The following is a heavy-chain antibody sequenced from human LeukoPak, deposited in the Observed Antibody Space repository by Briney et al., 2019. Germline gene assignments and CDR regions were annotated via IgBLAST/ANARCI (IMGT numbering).Heavy chain of an antibody. CDR2: IIPIFGTA. CDR3: ARAHCSGGSCYYYYGMDV. V-gene: IGHV1-69*13. J-gene: IGHJ6*02. Sequence: GASVKVSCKASGGTFSSYAISWVRQAPGQGLEWMGGIIPIFGTANYAQKFQGRVTITADESTSTAYMELSSLRSEDTAVYYCARAHCSGGSCYYYYGMDVWGQGTTVTVSS. CDR1: GGTFSSYA. D-gene: IGHD2-15*01.